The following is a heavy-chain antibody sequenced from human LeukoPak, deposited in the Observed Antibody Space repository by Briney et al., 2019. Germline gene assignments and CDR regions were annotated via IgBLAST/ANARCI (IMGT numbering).Heavy chain of an antibody. J-gene: IGHJ4*02. CDR1: GFNVSGTH. CDR3: ARDTATTGGGLDS. CDR2: IYTGGTT. Sequence: GGSLRLSCTVCGFNVSGTHMSWVRQAPGKGLEWVSAIYTGGTTYYADSVKGRFTVSRDNSKNTLYLHLNNLRAEDTAVYYCARDTATTGGGLDSWGQGTLVTVSS. V-gene: IGHV3-53*01. D-gene: IGHD1-1*01.